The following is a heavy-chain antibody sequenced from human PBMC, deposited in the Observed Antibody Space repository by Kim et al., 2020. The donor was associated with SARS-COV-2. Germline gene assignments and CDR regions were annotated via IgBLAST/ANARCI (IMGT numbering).Heavy chain of an antibody. D-gene: IGHD6-25*01. J-gene: IGHJ4*02. Sequence: ASVKVSCKASGYTFTSYAMNWVRQAPGQGLEWMGWINTNTGNPTYAQGFTGRFVFSLDTSVSTAYVQISSLKAEDTAVYYCARGRDYEAPGSPRSGPSAYWGQGTLVTVSS. V-gene: IGHV7-4-1*02. CDR3: ARGRDYEAPGSPRSGPSAY. CDR2: INTNTGNP. CDR1: GYTFTSYA.